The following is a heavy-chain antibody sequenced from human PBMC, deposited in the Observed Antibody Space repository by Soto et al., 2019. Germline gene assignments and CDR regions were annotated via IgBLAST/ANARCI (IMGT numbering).Heavy chain of an antibody. J-gene: IGHJ6*02. D-gene: IGHD3-3*02. CDR3: ATGRDIFGVATKVSGMDV. V-gene: IGHV1-24*01. CDR1: GYTLTELS. CDR2: FDPEDGET. Sequence: SVKVSCKVSGYTLTELSMHWVRQAPGKGLEWMGGFDPEDGETIYAQKFQGRVTMTEDTSTDTAYMELSSLRSEDTAVYYCATGRDIFGVATKVSGMDVWGQGTTVTVSS.